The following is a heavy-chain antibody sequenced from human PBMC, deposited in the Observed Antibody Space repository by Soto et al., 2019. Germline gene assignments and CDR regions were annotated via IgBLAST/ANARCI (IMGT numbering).Heavy chain of an antibody. V-gene: IGHV4-4*02. D-gene: IGHD3-16*01. J-gene: IGHJ5*02. Sequence: QVQLQESGPGLVKPSETLSLTCAVSGGSISTSNWWSWVRQPPEKGLDWIGEIYHTGTTNYNPSFKSRVTISVDTSKNHLSLKLRSVTAADTAVYYCARGIRTWGEYVHNSFDPWGQGTLVTVSS. CDR2: IYHTGTT. CDR1: GGSISTSNW. CDR3: ARGIRTWGEYVHNSFDP.